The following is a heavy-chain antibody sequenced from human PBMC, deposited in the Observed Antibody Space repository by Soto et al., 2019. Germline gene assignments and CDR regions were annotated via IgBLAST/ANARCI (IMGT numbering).Heavy chain of an antibody. CDR3: ATSPERLSMATLGGLIPLGFDY. CDR1: GFTFNHYD. CDR2: ISDTGCDT. V-gene: IGHV3-23*01. Sequence: EAQLLESGGGLVQPGGSLRLSCVASGFTFNHYDVSWVRRGSGKGLEWVSTISDTGCDTYYGDSVKGRFSISRDKSRNIVFLQMHSLRVDDTALYSCATSPERLSMATLGGLIPLGFDYWGQGILVTVSS. J-gene: IGHJ4*02. D-gene: IGHD3-16*02.